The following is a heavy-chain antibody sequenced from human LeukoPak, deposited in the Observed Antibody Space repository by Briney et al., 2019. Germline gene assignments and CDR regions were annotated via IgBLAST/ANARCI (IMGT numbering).Heavy chain of an antibody. CDR2: IIPIFGTA. CDR1: GGTFSSYA. D-gene: IGHD4-11*01. V-gene: IGHV1-69*13. Sequence: GASVKVSCKASGGTFSSYAISWVRQAPGQGLEWMRGIIPIFGTANYAQKFQGRVTITADESTSTAYMELSSLRSEDTAVYYCARYSNLNYYYYMDVWGKGTTVTVSS. J-gene: IGHJ6*03. CDR3: ARYSNLNYYYYMDV.